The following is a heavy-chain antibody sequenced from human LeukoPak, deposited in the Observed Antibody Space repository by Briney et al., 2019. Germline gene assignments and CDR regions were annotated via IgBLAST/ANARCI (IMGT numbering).Heavy chain of an antibody. D-gene: IGHD6-19*01. CDR2: ISYDGSNK. CDR1: GFTFSSYG. CDR3: AKASGWYYYYMDV. V-gene: IGHV3-30*18. J-gene: IGHJ6*03. Sequence: GGSLRLSCAASGFTFSSYGMHWVRQAPGKGLEWVAVISYDGSNKYYADSVKGRFTISRDNSKNTLYLQMNSLRAEDTAVYYCAKASGWYYYYMDVWGKGTTVTVSS.